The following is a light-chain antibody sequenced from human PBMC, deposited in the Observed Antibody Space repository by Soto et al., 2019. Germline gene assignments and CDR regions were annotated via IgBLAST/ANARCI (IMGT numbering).Light chain of an antibody. CDR3: QQYNSWLWT. CDR2: GAS. J-gene: IGKJ1*01. Sequence: EIVMTQSPATLSVSPGEGATLSCRASQTVSSKLAWYQQKPGQAPRLLIYGASTRATGIPARFSGSGSGTEFTLIITSLQSEASAVYYCQQYNSWLWTFGQGPTVDIK. CDR1: QTVSSK. V-gene: IGKV3-15*01.